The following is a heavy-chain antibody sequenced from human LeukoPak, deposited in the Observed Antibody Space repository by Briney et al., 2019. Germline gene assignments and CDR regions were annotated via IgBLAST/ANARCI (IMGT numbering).Heavy chain of an antibody. J-gene: IGHJ4*02. V-gene: IGHV4-59*01. CDR2: IYYTGTT. CDR3: ARFGSLREPILDY. Sequence: SETLSLTCTVSGGSLTSYYWNYIRQPPEKGLEWIGCIYYTGTTNYNPSLKSRVTISVDTSKNQFSLKLSSVTAADMAVYYCARFGSLREPILDYWGQGTLVTVSS. D-gene: IGHD3-16*01. CDR1: GGSLTSYY.